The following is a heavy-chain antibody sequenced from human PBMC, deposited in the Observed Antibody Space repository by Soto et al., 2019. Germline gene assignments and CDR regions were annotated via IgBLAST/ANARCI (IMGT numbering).Heavy chain of an antibody. CDR1: GYSFTNYW. V-gene: IGHV5-51*03. CDR3: GRPVVRGYSAYDHPFDY. CDR2: IYPGDSET. D-gene: IGHD5-12*01. J-gene: IGHJ4*02. Sequence: GKSLKISCKASGYSFTNYWIGWVRQTPGKGLEWMGIIYPGDSETKYSPAFQAQVTISVDKSISTAYLQWSSLKASDTAIYYCGRPVVRGYSAYDHPFDYWGQGTLVTGSS.